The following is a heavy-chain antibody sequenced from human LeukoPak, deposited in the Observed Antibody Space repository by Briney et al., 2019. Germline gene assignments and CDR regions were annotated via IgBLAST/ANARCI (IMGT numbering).Heavy chain of an antibody. D-gene: IGHD3-16*02. Sequence: GASVKVSCKASGYTFTSYYMHWVRQAPGQGLEWMGIINPSGGSTSYAQKFQGRVTMTRDTSTSTVYMELSSLRSEDTAVYYCARDRNYDYVWGSHRSDFDYWGQGTLVTVSS. CDR2: INPSGGST. J-gene: IGHJ4*02. CDR1: GYTFTSYY. CDR3: ARDRNYDYVWGSHRSDFDY. V-gene: IGHV1-46*01.